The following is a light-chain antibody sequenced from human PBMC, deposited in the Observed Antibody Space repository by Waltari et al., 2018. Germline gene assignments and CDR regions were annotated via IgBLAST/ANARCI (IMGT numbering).Light chain of an antibody. Sequence: EIVLTQYPGTLSLSVGERATVSCRASESVSRALAWYQQKPGQAPRLLTYGASTRATGIPDRFSGSGSGTDFSLTISRLEPDDFAVYYCQHYLRLPVTFGQGTTVEI. CDR1: ESVSRA. CDR2: GAS. J-gene: IGKJ1*01. CDR3: QHYLRLPVT. V-gene: IGKV3-20*01.